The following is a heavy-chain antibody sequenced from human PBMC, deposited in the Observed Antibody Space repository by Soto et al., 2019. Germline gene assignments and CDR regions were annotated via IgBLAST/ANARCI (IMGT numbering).Heavy chain of an antibody. V-gene: IGHV4-59*08. CDR1: GGSISSYY. J-gene: IGHJ5*02. Sequence: SETLSLTCTVSGGSISSYYWSWIRQPPGKGLEWIGYIYYSGSTNYNPSLKSRVTISVDTSKNQFSLKLGSVTAADTAVYYCARHGITIFGVGANWFDPWGQGTLVTVSS. CDR3: ARHGITIFGVGANWFDP. D-gene: IGHD3-3*01. CDR2: IYYSGST.